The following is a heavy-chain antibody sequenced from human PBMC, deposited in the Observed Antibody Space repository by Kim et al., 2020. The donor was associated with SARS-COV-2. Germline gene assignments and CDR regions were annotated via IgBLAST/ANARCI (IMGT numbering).Heavy chain of an antibody. V-gene: IGHV5-51*01. CDR2: IYPGDSDT. Sequence: GESLKISCKGSGYSFTSYWIGWVRQMPGKGLEWMGIIYPGDSDTRYSPSFQGQVTISADKSISTAYLQGSSLKASDTAMYYCARQYAAAGTYYYYGMDVWGQGTTVTVSS. D-gene: IGHD6-13*01. J-gene: IGHJ6*02. CDR3: ARQYAAAGTYYYYGMDV. CDR1: GYSFTSYW.